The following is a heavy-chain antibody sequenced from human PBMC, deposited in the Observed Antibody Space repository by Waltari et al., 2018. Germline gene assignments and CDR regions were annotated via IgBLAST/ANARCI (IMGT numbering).Heavy chain of an antibody. Sequence: EVQLVESGGGLVQPGGSLRLSCAASGFTFNNHWMHWVRQAPGKGLLGGARSYTDGGGSKHADSGKGRITISREKDKNTIYLQMERLRAEEKGGYYCGRARLRYFEYWGQGALVTVSS. CDR1: GFTFNNHW. D-gene: IGHD4-17*01. CDR2: SYTDGGGS. J-gene: IGHJ4*02. V-gene: IGHV3-74*03. CDR3: GRARLRYFEY.